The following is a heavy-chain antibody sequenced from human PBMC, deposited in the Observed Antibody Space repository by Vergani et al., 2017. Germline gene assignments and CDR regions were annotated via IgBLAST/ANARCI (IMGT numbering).Heavy chain of an antibody. CDR1: GFTFSSYA. CDR2: ISWNSGSI. D-gene: IGHD3-22*01. J-gene: IGHJ4*02. V-gene: IGHV3-9*01. CDR3: AKDQMLVYYYDSSGPIY. Sequence: EVQLLESGGGLVQPGGSLRLSCAASGFTFSSYAMSWVRQAPGKGPEWVSGISWNSGSIIYADSVKGRFTISRDSAKNSLYLQMNSLRAEDTALYYCAKDQMLVYYYDSSGPIYWGQGTLVTVSS.